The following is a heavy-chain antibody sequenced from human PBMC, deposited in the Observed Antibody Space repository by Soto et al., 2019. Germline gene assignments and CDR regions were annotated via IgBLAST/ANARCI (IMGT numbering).Heavy chain of an antibody. CDR3: AKDGSRDGYKWNYYYGMDD. CDR2: ISYDGSNK. V-gene: IGHV3-30*18. Sequence: GGSLRLSCAASGFTFSSYGMHWVRQAPGKGLEWVAVISYDGSNKYYADSVKGRFTISRDNSKNTLYLQMNSLRAEDTAVYYCAKDGSRDGYKWNYYYGMDDSGQGTTATDSS. CDR1: GFTFSSYG. D-gene: IGHD1-1*01. J-gene: IGHJ6*02.